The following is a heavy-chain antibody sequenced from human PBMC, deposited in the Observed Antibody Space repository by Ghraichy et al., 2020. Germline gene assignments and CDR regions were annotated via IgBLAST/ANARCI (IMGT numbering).Heavy chain of an antibody. Sequence: GGSLRLSCAASGFTFSSYGMHWVRQAPGKGLEWVAVIWYDGSNKYYADSVKGRFTISRDNSKNTLYLQMNSLRAEDTAVYYCARVAGIAAAGPFDYWGQGTLVTVSS. CDR2: IWYDGSNK. CDR3: ARVAGIAAAGPFDY. V-gene: IGHV3-33*01. CDR1: GFTFSSYG. D-gene: IGHD6-13*01. J-gene: IGHJ4*02.